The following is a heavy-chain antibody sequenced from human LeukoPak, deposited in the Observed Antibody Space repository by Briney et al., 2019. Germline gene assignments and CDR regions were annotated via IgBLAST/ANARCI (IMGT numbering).Heavy chain of an antibody. CDR3: TRVVKGGHFDY. J-gene: IGHJ4*02. CDR1: GASINDYY. D-gene: IGHD2-15*01. V-gene: IGHV4-59*01. CDR2: VYHTGTS. Sequence: SGTLSLTCSVSGASINDYYWTWIRQPPGKGLEWIGYVYHTGTSGYHPSLKSRVAMSLDTSKNQISLKLRSVTAADTAVYFCTRVVKGGHFDYWGQGTLVTVSS.